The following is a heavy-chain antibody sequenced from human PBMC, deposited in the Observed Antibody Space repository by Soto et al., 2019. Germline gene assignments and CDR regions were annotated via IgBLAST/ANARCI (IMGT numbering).Heavy chain of an antibody. CDR1: GFTFSSYA. CDR2: ISGSGGST. V-gene: IGHV3-23*01. D-gene: IGHD5-12*01. J-gene: IGHJ4*01. Sequence: GGSLRLSCAASGFTFSSYAMSWVLQAPGKGLEWVSAISGSGGSTYYADSVKGRFTISRDNSKNTLYPQMNSLRAEDTAVYYCAKDSSGKWLQPIDCWGQGTLVTVSS. CDR3: AKDSSGKWLQPIDC.